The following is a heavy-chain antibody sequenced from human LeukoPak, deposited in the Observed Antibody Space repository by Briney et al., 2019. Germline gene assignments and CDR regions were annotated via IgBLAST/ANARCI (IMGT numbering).Heavy chain of an antibody. CDR3: ARDERITIFGATLDI. D-gene: IGHD3-9*01. CDR1: GFTFSSYS. Sequence: GGSLRLSCAASGFTFSSYSMNWVRQAPGKGLEWVSSISSSSSYIYYADSVKGRFTISRDNAKNSLYLQMNSLRAEDTAVYYCARDERITIFGATLDIWGQGTMVTVSS. V-gene: IGHV3-21*01. J-gene: IGHJ3*02. CDR2: ISSSSSYI.